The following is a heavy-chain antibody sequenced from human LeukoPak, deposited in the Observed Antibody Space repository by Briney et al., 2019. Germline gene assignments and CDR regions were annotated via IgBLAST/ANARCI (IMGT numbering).Heavy chain of an antibody. J-gene: IGHJ6*03. CDR3: ARQLLGHSSSSDYYYYYMDV. CDR2: IYYSGST. CDR1: GGSISSYY. Sequence: SETLSLTCTVSGGSISSYYWSWIRQPPGKGLEWIGFIYYSGSTNYNPSLKSRVTISVDTSKNQFSLKLSSVTAADTAVYYCARQLLGHSSSSDYYYYYMDVWGKGTTVTVSS. V-gene: IGHV4-59*08. D-gene: IGHD6-6*01.